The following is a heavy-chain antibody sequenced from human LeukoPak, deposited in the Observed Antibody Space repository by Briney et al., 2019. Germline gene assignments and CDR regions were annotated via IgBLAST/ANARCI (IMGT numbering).Heavy chain of an antibody. CDR3: AREYSSSSAYFDY. J-gene: IGHJ4*02. Sequence: SETLSLTCAVSGGSISSSNWWSWVRQPPGKGLEWIGEIYHSGSTNYNPSLKSRVTISVDTSKNQFSLKLSSVTAADTAVYYCAREYSSSSAYFDYWGQGTLVTVSS. D-gene: IGHD6-6*01. V-gene: IGHV4-4*02. CDR1: GGSISSSNW. CDR2: IYHSGST.